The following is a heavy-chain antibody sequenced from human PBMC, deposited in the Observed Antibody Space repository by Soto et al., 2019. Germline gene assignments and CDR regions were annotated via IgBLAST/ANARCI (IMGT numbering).Heavy chain of an antibody. CDR2: VYYSGGA. J-gene: IGHJ6*02. D-gene: IGHD2-21*02. V-gene: IGHV4-59*01. CDR3: TRDGDGRMTTNPYYYYGMDV. CDR1: GGSISSYY. Sequence: TSETLSLTCTVSGGSISSYYWSWIRQPPGKGLEWIGNVYYSGGAKYNPPVKRRVSISVDTSKNQFSLNLSSVTAADTAVYYCTRDGDGRMTTNPYYYYGMDVWGPGITVTVSS.